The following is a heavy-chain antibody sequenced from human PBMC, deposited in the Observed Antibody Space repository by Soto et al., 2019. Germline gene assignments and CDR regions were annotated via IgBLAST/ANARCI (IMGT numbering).Heavy chain of an antibody. Sequence: GGSLRLSCAASGFTFSSYGMHWVRQAPGKGLEWVAVIWYDGSNKYYADSVKGRFTNSRDNSKNTLYLQMNSLRAEDTAVYYCARENDYGDYYYMDVWGKGTTVTVSS. V-gene: IGHV3-33*01. CDR3: ARENDYGDYYYMDV. D-gene: IGHD4-17*01. CDR1: GFTFSSYG. CDR2: IWYDGSNK. J-gene: IGHJ6*03.